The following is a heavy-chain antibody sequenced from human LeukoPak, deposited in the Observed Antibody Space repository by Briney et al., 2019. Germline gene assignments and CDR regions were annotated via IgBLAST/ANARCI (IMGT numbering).Heavy chain of an antibody. CDR3: ARQYSNNWYDDRGWFDP. V-gene: IGHV4-38-2*01. Sequence: SETLSLTCAVYGGSFSGYYWGWIRQPPGKGLEWIGSIYHSGSSYYNPSLKSRVTISIDTSKNQFSLKLSSVTAADTAVYYCARQYSNNWYDDRGWFDPWGQGTLVIVSS. CDR1: GGSFSGYY. D-gene: IGHD6-13*01. CDR2: IYHSGSS. J-gene: IGHJ5*02.